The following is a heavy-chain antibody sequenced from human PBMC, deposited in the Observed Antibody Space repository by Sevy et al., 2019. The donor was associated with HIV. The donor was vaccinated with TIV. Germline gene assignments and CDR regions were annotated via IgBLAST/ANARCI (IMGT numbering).Heavy chain of an antibody. Sequence: GGSLRLSCVGSGFSFSYYGIHWVRQSPGKGLDWVALISHDGINEYYADSVKGRFTISRDNSKNTVYLEMNSLRNEDTAIYFCANAYSGSYSHSYLYALDVWGQGTTVTVSS. CDR3: ANAYSGSYSHSYLYALDV. CDR2: ISHDGINE. J-gene: IGHJ6*02. D-gene: IGHD1-26*01. V-gene: IGHV3-30*18. CDR1: GFSFSYYG.